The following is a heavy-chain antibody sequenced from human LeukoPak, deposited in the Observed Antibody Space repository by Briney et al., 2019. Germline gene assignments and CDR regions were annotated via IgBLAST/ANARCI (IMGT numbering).Heavy chain of an antibody. CDR3: ARWASSSWYDSHDY. V-gene: IGHV3-48*03. J-gene: IGHJ4*02. CDR2: ISSTGSTI. D-gene: IGHD6-13*01. Sequence: GGSLRLSCAASGFTFSSFEMNWVRQAPGKGLEWVSYISSTGSTIYYADSVKGRLTISRDNAKNSLYLQMDSLRAEDTAVYYCARWASSSWYDSHDYWGQGTLVTVSS. CDR1: GFTFSSFE.